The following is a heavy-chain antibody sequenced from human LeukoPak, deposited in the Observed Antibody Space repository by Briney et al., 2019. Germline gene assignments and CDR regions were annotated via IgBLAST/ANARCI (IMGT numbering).Heavy chain of an antibody. CDR1: GYTFTSYG. CDR2: ISAYNGNT. J-gene: IGHJ4*02. CDR3: ARVGVTIFGVVIIPGDY. Sequence: ASVKVSCKASGYTFTSYGISWVRQAPGQGLEWMGWISAYNGNTNYAQKLQGRVTMTTDTSTSTAYMELRSLGSDDTAVYYCARVGVTIFGVVIIPGDYWGQGTLVTVSS. D-gene: IGHD3-3*01. V-gene: IGHV1-18*01.